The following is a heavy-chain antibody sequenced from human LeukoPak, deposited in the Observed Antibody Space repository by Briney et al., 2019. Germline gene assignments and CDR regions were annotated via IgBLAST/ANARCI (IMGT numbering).Heavy chain of an antibody. CDR2: INPNSGGT. D-gene: IGHD2-2*01. V-gene: IGHV1-2*02. Sequence: ASVKVSCKASGYTFTGYYMHWVRQAPGQGLEWIGWINPNSGGTKYAQKFQGRVTMTRDTSISTAYMELSRLRSDDTAVYYCAREDCSSTSCYAGFDYWGQGTLVTVSS. CDR3: AREDCSSTSCYAGFDY. CDR1: GYTFTGYY. J-gene: IGHJ4*02.